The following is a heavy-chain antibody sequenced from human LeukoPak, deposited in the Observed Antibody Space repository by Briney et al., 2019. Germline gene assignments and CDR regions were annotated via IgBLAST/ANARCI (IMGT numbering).Heavy chain of an antibody. J-gene: IGHJ4*02. V-gene: IGHV1-18*01. D-gene: IGHD5-18*01. CDR1: GYTFTNYG. CDR3: AVRGYSYGSLDY. CDR2: ISAYNGNT. Sequence: ASVKVSCKASGYTFTNYGISWVRQAPGQGLEWMGWISAYNGNTNYAQKFQGRITMTTDTSTSTAYMELRSLRSDDTAVYYCAVRGYSYGSLDYWGQGTLVTVSS.